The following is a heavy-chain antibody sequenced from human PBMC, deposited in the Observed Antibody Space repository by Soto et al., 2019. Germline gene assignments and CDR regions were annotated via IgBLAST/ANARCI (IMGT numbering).Heavy chain of an antibody. CDR2: IYYSGTT. J-gene: IGHJ5*02. CDR1: GGSMSSSSYY. Sequence: PSGTLSLTCTVSGGSMSSSSYYRGWIRQPPGKGLEWIGSIYYSGTTYYNPSLKSRVTISVDTSKNQFSLNLSSVTAADTAVYYCARTVGGYDGDNWFDPWGQGTLVTVSS. V-gene: IGHV4-39*01. CDR3: ARTVGGYDGDNWFDP. D-gene: IGHD5-12*01.